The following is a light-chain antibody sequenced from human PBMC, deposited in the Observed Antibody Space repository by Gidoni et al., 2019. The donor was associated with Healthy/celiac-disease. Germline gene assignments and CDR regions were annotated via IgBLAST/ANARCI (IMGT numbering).Light chain of an antibody. CDR1: QSVLYSSNKKNY. Sequence: DIVRTQSPDSLAVSLGERATINCKSSQSVLYSSNKKNYLAWYQQKPGPPPKLFIYWASTRESGVPDRFLGRGSGTDFTLPISSLQAADVAAYYCQQYYSTPFTFGQGTRLEIK. V-gene: IGKV4-1*01. J-gene: IGKJ5*01. CDR3: QQYYSTPFT. CDR2: WAS.